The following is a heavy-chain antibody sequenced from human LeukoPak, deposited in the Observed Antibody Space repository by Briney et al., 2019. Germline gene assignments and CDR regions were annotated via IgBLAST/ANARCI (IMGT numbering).Heavy chain of an antibody. CDR3: ARGGSYWDY. V-gene: IGHV4-4*07. Sequence: PSETLSLTCTVSGGSMSNYYWSWIRQPAGKGLEWVGHIYTSGTTSYNPSLKSRVTMSVDMSKNQFSLKLNSVTAADTAVYYCARGGSYWDYWGQGTLVTVSS. J-gene: IGHJ4*02. CDR1: GGSMSNYY. D-gene: IGHD1-26*01. CDR2: IYTSGTT.